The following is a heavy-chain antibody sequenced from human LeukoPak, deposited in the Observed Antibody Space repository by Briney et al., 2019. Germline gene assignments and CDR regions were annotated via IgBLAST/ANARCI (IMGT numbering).Heavy chain of an antibody. V-gene: IGHV3-30*18. Sequence: PGGSLRLSCAASGFTFSSYGMPWVRQAPGKGLEWVAVISYDGSNKYYADSVKGRFTISRDNSKNTLYLQMNSLRAEDTAVYYCAKEAGTHLGVDYWGQGTLVTVSS. CDR2: ISYDGSNK. J-gene: IGHJ4*02. D-gene: IGHD1-1*01. CDR1: GFTFSSYG. CDR3: AKEAGTHLGVDY.